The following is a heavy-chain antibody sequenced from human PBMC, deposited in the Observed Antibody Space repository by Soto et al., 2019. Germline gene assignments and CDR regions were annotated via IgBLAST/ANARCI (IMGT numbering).Heavy chain of an antibody. J-gene: IGHJ3*02. V-gene: IGHV4-31*03. D-gene: IGHD2-2*01. CDR2: IYYSGST. Sequence: QVQLQESGPGLVKPSQTLSLTCTVSGGSISSGGYYWSWIRQHPGKGLEWIGYIYYSGSTYYNPSLKSRVTISVDTSKNQFSLKLSSVTAADTAVYYWARDGITYCSSTSCHDGDDAFDIWGQGTMVTVSS. CDR1: GGSISSGGYY. CDR3: ARDGITYCSSTSCHDGDDAFDI.